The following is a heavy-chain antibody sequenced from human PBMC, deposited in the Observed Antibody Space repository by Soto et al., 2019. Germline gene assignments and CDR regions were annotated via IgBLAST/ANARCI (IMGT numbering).Heavy chain of an antibody. CDR2: ISGSGGST. CDR3: ARRGPASFTIFGVVIKVFDY. D-gene: IGHD3-3*01. Sequence: GGSLRLSCAASGFTFSSYAMSWVRQAPGKGLEWVSAISGSGGSTYYADSVKGRFTISRDNSKNTLYLQMNSLRAEDTAGYYCARRGPASFTIFGVVIKVFDYWGQGTLVTVSS. V-gene: IGHV3-23*01. J-gene: IGHJ4*02. CDR1: GFTFSSYA.